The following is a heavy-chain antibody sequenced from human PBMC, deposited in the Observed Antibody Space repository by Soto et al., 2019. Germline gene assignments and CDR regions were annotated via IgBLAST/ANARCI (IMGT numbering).Heavy chain of an antibody. CDR1: GFTFSNYW. J-gene: IGHJ4*02. D-gene: IGHD1-20*01. CDR3: VRGSVYNWRGDF. V-gene: IGHV3-74*01. Sequence: EVQLVVSGGDLIQPGGSLRLSCAASGFTFSNYWMHWVRQAPGKGLVWVSRINGDGSTTSYADSVKGRFTISRDNAKNTLSLQMNSLRAEDTAVYYCVRGSVYNWRGDFWGQGTRVTVSS. CDR2: INGDGSTT.